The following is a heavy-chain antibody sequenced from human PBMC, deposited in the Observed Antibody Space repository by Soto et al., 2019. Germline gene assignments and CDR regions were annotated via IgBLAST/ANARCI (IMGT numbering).Heavy chain of an antibody. D-gene: IGHD4-17*01. CDR1: GFSLSTYHMG. V-gene: IGHV2-5*02. CDR2: IYWDDDK. CDR3: ALAGDYVLLTLDH. J-gene: IGHJ4*02. Sequence: QITLKESGPTLVRPAQTLTLTCDFSGFSLSTYHMGVAWIRQPPGKALEWPALIYWDDDKRYSPSLKDRLAISKDTSSNQVVLTITNMDPGDTATYFCALAGDYVLLTLDHWGPGTLVTVSS.